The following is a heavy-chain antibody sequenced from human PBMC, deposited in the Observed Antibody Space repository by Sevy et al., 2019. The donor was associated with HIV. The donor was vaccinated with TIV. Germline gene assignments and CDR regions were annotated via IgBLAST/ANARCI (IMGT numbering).Heavy chain of an antibody. CDR1: DVSISSGTNY. Sequence: SETLSLTCTVSDVSISSGTNYWGWIRQPPGKGLEWIGSIYYGGSTYYNPSLKSRVTVSADTSTNQFSLKLTSVTVPDTAVYYCARQRGGWYEYDASDVWGQGTMVTVSS. CDR2: IYYGGST. D-gene: IGHD6-19*01. CDR3: ARQRGGWYEYDASDV. J-gene: IGHJ3*01. V-gene: IGHV4-39*01.